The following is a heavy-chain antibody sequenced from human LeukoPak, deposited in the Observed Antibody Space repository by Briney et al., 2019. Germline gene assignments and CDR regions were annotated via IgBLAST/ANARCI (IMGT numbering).Heavy chain of an antibody. D-gene: IGHD4-11*01. V-gene: IGHV4-34*01. CDR2: INHSGST. CDR3: ARAAGVGGPLKKYDYSNPSRSDFDY. CDR1: GGSFSGYY. J-gene: IGHJ4*02. Sequence: SETLSLTCAVYGGSFSGYYWSWIRQPPGKGLEWIGEINHSGSTNYNPSLKSRVTISVDTSKNQFSLKLSSVTAADTAVYYCARAAGVGGPLKKYDYSNPSRSDFDYWGQGTLVTVSS.